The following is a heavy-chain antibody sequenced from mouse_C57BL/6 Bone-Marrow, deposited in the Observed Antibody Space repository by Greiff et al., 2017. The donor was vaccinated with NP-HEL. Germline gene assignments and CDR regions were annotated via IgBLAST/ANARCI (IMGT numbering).Heavy chain of an antibody. D-gene: IGHD1-1*01. CDR3: ARSFITTVVAGFDY. CDR1: GFNIKDYY. Sequence: VQLQQSGAELVKPGASVKLSCTASGFNIKDYYMHWVKQRTEQGLAWIGRIDPEDGETKYAPKFQGKATITADTSSNTAYLQRSSLTSEDTAVYYSARSFITTVVAGFDYWGQGTTRTVSS. V-gene: IGHV14-2*01. CDR2: IDPEDGET. J-gene: IGHJ2*01.